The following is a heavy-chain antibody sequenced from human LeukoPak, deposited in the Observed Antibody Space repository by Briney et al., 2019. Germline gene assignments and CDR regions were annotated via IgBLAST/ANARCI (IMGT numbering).Heavy chain of an antibody. CDR1: GGSFSGYY. J-gene: IGHJ1*01. V-gene: IGHV4-34*01. CDR3: ARLKYYYDSSGYRAEYFQH. CDR2: INHSGST. D-gene: IGHD3-22*01. Sequence: SETLSLTCAVYGGSFSGYYWSWIRQPPGKGLEWIGEINHSGSTNYNPSLKSRVTISVYTSKNQFSLKLSSVTAADTAVYYCARLKYYYDSSGYRAEYFQHWGRGTLVTVSS.